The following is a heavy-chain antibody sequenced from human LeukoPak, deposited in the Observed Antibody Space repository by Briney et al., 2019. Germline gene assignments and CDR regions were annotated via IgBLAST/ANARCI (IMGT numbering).Heavy chain of an antibody. J-gene: IGHJ6*03. CDR1: GFTFSSYG. CDR3: AKEGSTMVRGVTYYYMDV. V-gene: IGHV3-43D*03. CDR2: ISWDGGSS. Sequence: GGSLRLSCAASGFTFSSYGMSWVRQAPGKGLEWVSLISWDGGSSDYADSVKGRFTISRDNSKNSLYLQMNGLRAEDTALYYCAKEGSTMVRGVTYYYMDVWGKGTTVTVSS. D-gene: IGHD3-10*01.